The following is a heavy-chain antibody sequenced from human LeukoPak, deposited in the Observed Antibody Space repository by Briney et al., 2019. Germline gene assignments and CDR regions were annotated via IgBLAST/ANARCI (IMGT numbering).Heavy chain of an antibody. CDR1: GGSISSGSYY. CDR2: IYTSGST. Sequence: SETLSLTCTVSGGSISSGSYYWSWIRQPAGKGLEWIGRIYTSGSTNYNPSLKSRVTISVDTSKNQFSLKLSSVTAADTAVYYCARGSLGDAFDIWGQGTMVTVSS. CDR3: ARGSLGDAFDI. V-gene: IGHV4-61*02. J-gene: IGHJ3*02.